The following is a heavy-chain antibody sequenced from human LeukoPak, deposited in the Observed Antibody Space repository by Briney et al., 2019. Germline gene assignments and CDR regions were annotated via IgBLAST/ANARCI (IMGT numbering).Heavy chain of an antibody. CDR3: ARQGYYYDSSGYFDY. CDR2: IYYSGST. CDR1: GGSISSYY. V-gene: IGHV4-59*08. Sequence: SGTLSLTCTVSGGSISSYYWSWIRQPPGKGLEWIGYIYYSGSTNYNPSLKSRVTISVDTSKNQFSLKLSSVTAADTAVYYCARQGYYYDSSGYFDYWGQGTLVTVSS. D-gene: IGHD3-22*01. J-gene: IGHJ4*02.